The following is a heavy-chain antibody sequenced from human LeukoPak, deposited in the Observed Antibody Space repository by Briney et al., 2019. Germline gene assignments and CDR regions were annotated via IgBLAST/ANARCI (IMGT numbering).Heavy chain of an antibody. CDR3: ARVGFDYVWGSYRYSDY. V-gene: IGHV3-48*01. J-gene: IGHJ4*02. Sequence: PGGSLRLSCAASGFTFSSYSMIWVRQAPGKGLEWVSYISSSSSTIYYADSVKGRFTISRDNAKNSLYLQMNSLRAEDTAVYYCARVGFDYVWGSYRYSDYWGQGTLVTVSS. CDR2: ISSSSSTI. CDR1: GFTFSSYS. D-gene: IGHD3-16*02.